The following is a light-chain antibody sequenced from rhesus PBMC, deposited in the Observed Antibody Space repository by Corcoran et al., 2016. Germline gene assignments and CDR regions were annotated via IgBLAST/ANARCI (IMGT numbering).Light chain of an antibody. CDR3: QQHHTTPRT. CDR2: KAS. CDR1: QDSSKW. Sequence: DIQMTQSPSSLSASVGDRVTITCRASQDSSKWIAWYQQKPRKAPKLLIYKASTLQSGVPSRFRGSGSGTEFIPTISSLQPEDFATYYCQQHHTTPRTFGLGTKVEI. V-gene: IGKV1-21*01. J-gene: IGKJ1*01.